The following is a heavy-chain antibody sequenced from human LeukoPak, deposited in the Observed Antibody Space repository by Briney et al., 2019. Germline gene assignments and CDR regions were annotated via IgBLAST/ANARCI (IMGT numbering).Heavy chain of an antibody. CDR2: ISSSGSTI. CDR1: GFTFSDYY. CDR3: ARDSAPSIASRPYPDY. Sequence: GGSLRLSCAASGFTFSDYYMSWIRQAPGKGLECVSYISSSGSTIYYTDSAKGRFTISRDNAKNSLYLQMNSLRAEDTAVYFCARDSAPSIASRPYPDYWGQGTLVTVSS. J-gene: IGHJ4*02. D-gene: IGHD6-6*01. V-gene: IGHV3-11*04.